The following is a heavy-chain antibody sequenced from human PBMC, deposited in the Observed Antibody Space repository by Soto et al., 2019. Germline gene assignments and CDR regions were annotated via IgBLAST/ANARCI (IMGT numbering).Heavy chain of an antibody. CDR1: RGTISNYY. V-gene: IGHV4-59*08. D-gene: IGHD1-7*01. CDR2: IYYGGTS. CDR3: ARHSWELRKTFDY. Sequence: SETLSLTCTVARGTISNYYWSWIRQSPGEGPEWIGSIYYGGTSNYNPSLDSRVTISLGTSKNHFSLKLSSVTAADTAVYYCARHSWELRKTFDYWGQGPLVTVSS. J-gene: IGHJ4*01.